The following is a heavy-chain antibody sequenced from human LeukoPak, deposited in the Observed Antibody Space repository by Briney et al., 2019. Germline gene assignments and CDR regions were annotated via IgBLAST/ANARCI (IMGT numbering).Heavy chain of an antibody. CDR1: GFTFSSYA. J-gene: IGHJ4*02. V-gene: IGHV3-23*01. Sequence: GGSLRLSCAASGFTFSSYAMSWLRQAPGEGLEWVSAISGSGGSTYYADSVKGRFTISRDNSKNTLYLQMNSLRAEDTAVYYCAKMGDSSGKYYFDYWGQGTLVTVSS. CDR3: AKMGDSSGKYYFDY. D-gene: IGHD3-22*01. CDR2: ISGSGGST.